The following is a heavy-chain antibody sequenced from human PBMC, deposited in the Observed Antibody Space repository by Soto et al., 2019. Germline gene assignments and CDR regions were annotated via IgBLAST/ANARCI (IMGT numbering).Heavy chain of an antibody. CDR3: AKAFRNSSSFDH. CDR2: VSYDESDK. CDR1: GFTFSGYG. D-gene: IGHD1-7*01. Sequence: PGGSLRLSCAASGFTFSGYGMHWVRQAPGKGLEWVAVVSYDESDKYFADSVKGRFAISRDNSKNTLYLHMSSLRAEDTAVYYCAKAFRNSSSFDHWGQGTLVTVSS. J-gene: IGHJ4*02. V-gene: IGHV3-30*18.